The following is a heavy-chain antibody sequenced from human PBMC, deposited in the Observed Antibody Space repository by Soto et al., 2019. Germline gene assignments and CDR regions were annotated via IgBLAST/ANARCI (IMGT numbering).Heavy chain of an antibody. J-gene: IGHJ4*02. CDR1: GYTFTSYA. Sequence: ASVKVSCKASGYTFTSYAMHWVRQAPGQRLEWMGWINAGNGNTKYSQKFQGRVTITRDTSASTAYMEMSSLRSEDTAVYYCARDKEGAYYFDYWGQGTLVTVSS. V-gene: IGHV1-3*01. CDR2: INAGNGNT. CDR3: ARDKEGAYYFDY. D-gene: IGHD1-26*01.